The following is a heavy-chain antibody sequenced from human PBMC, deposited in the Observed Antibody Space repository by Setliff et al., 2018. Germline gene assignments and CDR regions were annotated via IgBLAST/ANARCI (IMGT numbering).Heavy chain of an antibody. CDR1: GYSLTRYY. CDR3: ARGGMAAANRKGVFEY. D-gene: IGHD6-13*01. V-gene: IGHV1-46*01. CDR2: INPGGGSA. J-gene: IGHJ4*02. Sequence: GASVKVSCKASGYSLTRYYMHWVRQAPGQGLEWMGIINPGGGSASYAEKFQGRVTMTRDTSTSTFYMEVNILRSDDTAVHYCARGGMAAANRKGVFEYWGQGTLVTVSS.